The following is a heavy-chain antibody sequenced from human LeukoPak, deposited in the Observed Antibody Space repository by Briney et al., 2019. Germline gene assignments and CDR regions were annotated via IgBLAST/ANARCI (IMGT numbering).Heavy chain of an antibody. CDR3: ARQGFVASYGVDV. J-gene: IGHJ6*02. CDR2: IYPGDSNT. V-gene: IGHV5-51*01. CDR1: GYSFKNYW. Sequence: PGESLKISCKGSGYSFKNYWIAWVRQMPGKGLEWMGIIYPGDSNTRYNPSFQGQVTISADKSISTAYLQWSSLKASDTAKFYRARQGFVASYGVDVWGQGTTVTVSS.